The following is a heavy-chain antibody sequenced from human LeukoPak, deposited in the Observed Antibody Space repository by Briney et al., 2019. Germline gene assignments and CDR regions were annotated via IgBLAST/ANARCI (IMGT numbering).Heavy chain of an antibody. J-gene: IGHJ4*02. V-gene: IGHV3-23*01. D-gene: IGHD3-22*01. CDR2: ISGSGGST. CDR3: AKKIEREYDSSGYYYGWDY. Sequence: GGSLRLSCAASGFTFSSYAMSWVRQAPGKGLEWVSAISGSGGSTYYADSVKGRFTISRDNSKNTLYLQMNSLRAEDTAVYYCAKKIEREYDSSGYYYGWDYWGQGTLVTVSS. CDR1: GFTFSSYA.